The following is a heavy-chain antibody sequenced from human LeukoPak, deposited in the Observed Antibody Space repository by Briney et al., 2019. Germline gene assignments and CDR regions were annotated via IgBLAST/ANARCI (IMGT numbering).Heavy chain of an antibody. Sequence: PSETLSLTCTVSGGSISSSSFYWGWIRQPPGKGLEWIASMYYSGSTYYNPALKSRVTISVDTSKNHFSLKLSSVTAADTAVYYCARQKRLTFGGVIVPEGSYYFDYWGQGTLVTVSS. D-gene: IGHD3-16*02. CDR3: ARQKRLTFGGVIVPEGSYYFDY. J-gene: IGHJ4*02. CDR1: GGSISSSSFY. CDR2: MYYSGST. V-gene: IGHV4-39*01.